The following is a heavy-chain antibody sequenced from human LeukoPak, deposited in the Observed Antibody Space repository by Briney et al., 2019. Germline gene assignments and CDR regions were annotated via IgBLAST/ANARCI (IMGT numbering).Heavy chain of an antibody. CDR1: GYTFTGYY. V-gene: IGHV1-2*04. D-gene: IGHD1-26*01. CDR3: ATDKRELPLDAFDI. J-gene: IGHJ3*02. Sequence: GASVKVSCKASGYTFTGYYMHWVRQAPGQGLEWMGWINPNSGGTNYAQKFQGWVTMTRDTSISTAYMELSRLRSDDTAVYYCATDKRELPLDAFDIWGQGTMVTVSS. CDR2: INPNSGGT.